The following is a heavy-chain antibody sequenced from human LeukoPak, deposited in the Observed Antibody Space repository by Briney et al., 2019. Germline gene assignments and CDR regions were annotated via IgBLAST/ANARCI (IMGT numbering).Heavy chain of an antibody. Sequence: PSETLSLTCTVSGGSISSYYWSWIWQPAGKGLEWIGRIYTSGSTNYNPSLKSRVTISVDTSKNQFSLKLSSVTAADTAVYYCARIRSGIAVAGTRHNWFDPWGQGTLVTVSS. CDR2: IYTSGST. V-gene: IGHV4-4*07. CDR1: GGSISSYY. J-gene: IGHJ5*02. CDR3: ARIRSGIAVAGTRHNWFDP. D-gene: IGHD6-19*01.